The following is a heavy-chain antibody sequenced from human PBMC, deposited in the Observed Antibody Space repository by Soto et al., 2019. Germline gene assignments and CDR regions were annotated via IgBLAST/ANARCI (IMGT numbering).Heavy chain of an antibody. CDR2: IYHSGST. CDR1: GGSISSGGYS. J-gene: IGHJ5*02. Sequence: SETLSLTCAVSGGSISSGGYSWSWIRQPPGKGLEWIGYIYHSGSTYYNPSLKSRVTISVDRSKNQFSLKLSSVTAADTAVYYCATYNYWFDPWGQGTLVTVSS. D-gene: IGHD1-1*01. V-gene: IGHV4-30-2*01. CDR3: ATYNYWFDP.